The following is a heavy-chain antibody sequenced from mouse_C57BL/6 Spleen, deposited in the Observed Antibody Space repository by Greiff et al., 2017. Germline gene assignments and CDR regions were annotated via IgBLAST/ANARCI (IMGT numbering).Heavy chain of an antibody. D-gene: IGHD1-1*02. CDR3: ARENYGPWFAY. Sequence: EVQVVESGGGLVKPGGSLKLSCAASGFTFSSYAMSWVRQTPEKRLEWVATISDGGSYTYYPDNVKGRFTISRDNAKNNLYLQMSQLKSEDTARYYCARENYGPWFAYWGQGTLVTVAA. J-gene: IGHJ3*01. CDR2: ISDGGSYT. CDR1: GFTFSSYA. V-gene: IGHV5-4*01.